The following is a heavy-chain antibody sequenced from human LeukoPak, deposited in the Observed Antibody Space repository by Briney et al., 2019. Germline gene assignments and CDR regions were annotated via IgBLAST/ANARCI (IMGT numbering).Heavy chain of an antibody. D-gene: IGHD2-21*02. Sequence: SETLSLTCAVYGGSFSGYYWSWIRQPPGKGLEWIGEINHSGSTNYNPSLKSRVTISVDTSKNQFSLKLSSVTAADTAVYYCARGVRADIVVVTARATIHELFDYWGQGTLVTVSS. CDR2: INHSGST. V-gene: IGHV4-34*01. J-gene: IGHJ4*02. CDR3: ARGVRADIVVVTARATIHELFDY. CDR1: GGSFSGYY.